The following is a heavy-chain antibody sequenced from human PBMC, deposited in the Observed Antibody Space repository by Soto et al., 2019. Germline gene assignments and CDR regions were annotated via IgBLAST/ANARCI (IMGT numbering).Heavy chain of an antibody. Sequence: QVQLQESGPGLVKPSQTLSLTCTVSGGSISTVNYWWSWIRQSPDMGLEWIGHIYNGGSTYNNPSLESRVSMSVDTSKNQLSLTLCSVRAADTAVYYCARGASGEKVDSWGQGPLVTVSS. CDR2: IYNGGST. J-gene: IGHJ4*02. V-gene: IGHV4-30-4*01. CDR1: GGSISTVNYW. CDR3: ARGASGEKVDS. D-gene: IGHD3-10*01.